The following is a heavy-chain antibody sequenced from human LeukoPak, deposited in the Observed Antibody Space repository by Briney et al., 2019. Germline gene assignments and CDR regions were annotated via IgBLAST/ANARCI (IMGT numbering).Heavy chain of an antibody. D-gene: IGHD3-22*01. CDR2: ISGSSSST. J-gene: IGHJ4*02. CDR3: AKEGIPSSGYFDY. V-gene: IGHV3-23*01. Sequence: GGSLRLSCAASGFTFKDYAMSWVRQAPGKGLEWVPGISGSSSSTYYADSVKGRFTISRDKSKNTLYLQMNSLKVEDTAVYYCAKEGIPSSGYFDYWGQGSQVTVSS. CDR1: GFTFKDYA.